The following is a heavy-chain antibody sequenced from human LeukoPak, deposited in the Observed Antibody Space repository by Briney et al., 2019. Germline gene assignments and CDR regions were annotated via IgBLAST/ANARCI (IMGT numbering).Heavy chain of an antibody. J-gene: IGHJ4*02. Sequence: SETLSLTCTVSGGSISSYYWSWIRQPPGKGLEWIGYIYYSGSTNYNPSLKSRVTISVDTSKNQFSLKLSSVTAADTAVYYCARGLVVAASTPGYWGQGTLVTVSS. CDR2: IYYSGST. D-gene: IGHD2-15*01. CDR1: GGSISSYY. V-gene: IGHV4-59*01. CDR3: ARGLVVAASTPGY.